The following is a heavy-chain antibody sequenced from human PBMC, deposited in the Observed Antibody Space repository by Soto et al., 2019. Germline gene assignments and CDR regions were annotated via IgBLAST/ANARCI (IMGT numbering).Heavy chain of an antibody. V-gene: IGHV2-5*02. CDR2: IYWDDDK. J-gene: IGHJ4*02. CDR3: ALNLTGDYVDY. CDR1: GFSLSTSGVG. D-gene: IGHD4-17*01. Sequence: QITLKESGPTLVKPTQTLTLTCTFSGFSLSTSGVGVGWIRQPPGNALEWLALIYWDDDKRYSPSLKSRLTXTXXTSKNQVVLTMTNMDPVDTATYYCALNLTGDYVDYWGQGTLVTVSS.